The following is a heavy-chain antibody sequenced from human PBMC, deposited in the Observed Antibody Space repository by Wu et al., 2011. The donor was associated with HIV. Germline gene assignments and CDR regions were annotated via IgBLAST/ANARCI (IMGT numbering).Heavy chain of an antibody. D-gene: IGHD3-16*01. CDR1: GDGFTSYA. CDR2: INPLFGTT. Sequence: QVQLVQFGAEVKKPGSSVKITCKASGDGFTSYAVSWVRQAPGQGLEWMGGINPLFGTTKFAQKFQGRLTITTDELRTTAYMELSSLRSEDTAVYYCARAVRGSRLGYYYYMDVWGKGTTVTVS. V-gene: IGHV1-69*01. J-gene: IGHJ6*03. CDR3: ARAVRGSRLGYYYYMDV.